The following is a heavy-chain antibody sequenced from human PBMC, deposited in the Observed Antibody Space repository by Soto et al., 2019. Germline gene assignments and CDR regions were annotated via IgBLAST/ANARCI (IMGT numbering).Heavy chain of an antibody. CDR3: ARDRPSGPWLVSYFYYGMDV. V-gene: IGHV3-48*02. Sequence: XESLRLSCAACGFSFSNFNFNWVRQAPGKGLEWVSYISSNSNNIYYADSVKGRFTISRDNAKNSLFLQMNSLRDEDTAVYYCARDRPSGPWLVSYFYYGMDVRRQGTTVTVYS. J-gene: IGHJ6*01. D-gene: IGHD6-19*01. CDR2: ISSNSNNI. CDR1: GFSFSNFN.